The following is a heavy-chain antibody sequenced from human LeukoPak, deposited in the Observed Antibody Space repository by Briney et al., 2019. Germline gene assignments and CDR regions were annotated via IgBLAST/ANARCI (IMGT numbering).Heavy chain of an antibody. D-gene: IGHD3-16*01. Sequence: GGSLRLSCAACGFTVSSDWMSWVQQAPGKGLECVANIKQGGSEKYYVDSVKGRFTICGDNANSSLYLQMCNLRAEDPAVYFCARGGGLGVCGQGTTVTVSS. CDR1: GFTVSSDW. J-gene: IGHJ6*02. V-gene: IGHV3-7*03. CDR3: ARGGGLGV. CDR2: IKQGGSEK.